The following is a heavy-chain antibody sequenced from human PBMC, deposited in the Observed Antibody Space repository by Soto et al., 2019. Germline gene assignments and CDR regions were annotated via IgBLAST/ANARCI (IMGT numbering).Heavy chain of an antibody. CDR1: GLTFSHYA. CDR2: VSHDGRNT. CDR3: AKGGRQWLVTSDFNY. D-gene: IGHD6-19*01. V-gene: IGHV3-30*18. J-gene: IGHJ4*02. Sequence: PGGSLRLSCAASGLTFSHYAMHWVRQAPGKGLEWVAVVSHDGRNTHYADSVKGRFTISRDSSKNTVSLEMTSLRAEDTAVYYCAKGGRQWLVTSDFNYWGQGALVTVSS.